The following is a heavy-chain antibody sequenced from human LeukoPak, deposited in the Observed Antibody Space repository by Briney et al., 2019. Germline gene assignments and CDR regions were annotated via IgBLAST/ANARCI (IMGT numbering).Heavy chain of an antibody. J-gene: IGHJ4*02. CDR3: ARDTGGYSSGWYPGY. V-gene: IGHV3-53*05. Sequence: GGSLRLSCAASGFTVSSNYMSWVRQAPGKGLEWVSVIYSGGSTYYADSVKGRFTISRGNSKNTLYLQMNSLRAEDTAVYYCARDTGGYSSGWYPGYWGQGTLVTVSS. CDR1: GFTVSSNY. D-gene: IGHD6-19*01. CDR2: IYSGGST.